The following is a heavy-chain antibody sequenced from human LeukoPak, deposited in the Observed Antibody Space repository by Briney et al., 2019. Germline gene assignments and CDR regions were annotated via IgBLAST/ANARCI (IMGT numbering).Heavy chain of an antibody. CDR3: ARDRARHCSGDSCYGRGGMDV. D-gene: IGHD2-15*01. CDR2: ISAYNGNR. V-gene: IGHV1-18*01. Sequence: ASVKVSCKASGYTFTSYGISWVRQAPGQGLEWMGWISAYNGNRNNAQKLQGRVTMTTDTSTSTAYMELRSLGSDDTAVYYCARDRARHCSGDSCYGRGGMDVWGQGTTVIVSS. J-gene: IGHJ6*02. CDR1: GYTFTSYG.